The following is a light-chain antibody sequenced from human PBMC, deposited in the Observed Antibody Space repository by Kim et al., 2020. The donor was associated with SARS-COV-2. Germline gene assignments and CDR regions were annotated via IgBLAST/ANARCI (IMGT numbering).Light chain of an antibody. V-gene: IGLV3-19*01. Sequence: SSELTQDPAVPVALGQTVSITCQGDSLRRFYASWYQVKPGQAPVFVLYGKNNRPSGIPDRFSGSSSGNTASMTIIGAQAEDEAEYYCNSRDSSGNSYVFGTGTKVTVL. J-gene: IGLJ1*01. CDR2: GKN. CDR1: SLRRFY. CDR3: NSRDSSGNSYV.